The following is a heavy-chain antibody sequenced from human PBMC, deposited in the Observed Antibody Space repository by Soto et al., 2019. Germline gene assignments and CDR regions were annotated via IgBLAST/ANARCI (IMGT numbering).Heavy chain of an antibody. J-gene: IGHJ4*02. CDR1: GYAFTTYG. V-gene: IGHV1-18*01. Sequence: QVHLVQSGAEVKKPGASVKVSCQGSGYAFTTYGITWVRQAPGQGLEWMGWISAHNGNTNYAQKLQGRVTVTRDTSTSTADMELRSLRYDDTAVYYCARGWYGDYWGQGALVTVSS. CDR3: ARGWYGDY. D-gene: IGHD2-15*01. CDR2: ISAHNGNT.